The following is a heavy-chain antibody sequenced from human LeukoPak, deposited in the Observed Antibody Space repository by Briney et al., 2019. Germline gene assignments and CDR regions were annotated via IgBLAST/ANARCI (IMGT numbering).Heavy chain of an antibody. CDR3: ARGAYYYDSSGYTYDY. V-gene: IGHV4-4*07. D-gene: IGHD3-22*01. CDR1: GGSISSYY. J-gene: IGHJ4*02. CDR2: IYTSGST. Sequence: PSETLSLTCTVSGGSISSYYWSWIRQPAGKGLEWIGRIYTSGSTNYNPSLKSRVTMSVDTSKNQFSLKLSSVTAAGTAVYYCARGAYYYDSSGYTYDYWGQGTLVTVSS.